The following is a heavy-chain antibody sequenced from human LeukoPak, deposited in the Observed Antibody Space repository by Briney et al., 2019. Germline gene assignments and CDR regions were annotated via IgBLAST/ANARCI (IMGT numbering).Heavy chain of an antibody. D-gene: IGHD1-14*01. Sequence: GGSLRLSCAASGFNFNYYGMHWVRQAPGKGLEWVAFIRYDGSNKYYADSVKGRFTISRDNSENTLYMQMNSLRAEDTAVYYCAKDSPPFPPNFPHRNWFDPWGQGTLVTVSS. J-gene: IGHJ5*02. CDR2: IRYDGSNK. V-gene: IGHV3-30*02. CDR3: AKDSPPFPPNFPHRNWFDP. CDR1: GFNFNYYG.